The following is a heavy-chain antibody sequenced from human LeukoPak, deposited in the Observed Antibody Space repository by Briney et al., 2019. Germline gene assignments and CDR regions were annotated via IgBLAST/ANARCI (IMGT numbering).Heavy chain of an antibody. D-gene: IGHD3-10*01. CDR1: GGSISSYY. CDR2: IYYSGST. V-gene: IGHV4-59*01. Sequence: SEPLSLTCTVSGGSISSYYWSWIRQPPGKGLEWIGYIYYSGSTNYNPSLKSRVTISVDTSKNQFSLKLSSVTAADTAVYYCARGPPDYMSPNWFDPWGQGTLVTVSS. J-gene: IGHJ5*02. CDR3: ARGPPDYMSPNWFDP.